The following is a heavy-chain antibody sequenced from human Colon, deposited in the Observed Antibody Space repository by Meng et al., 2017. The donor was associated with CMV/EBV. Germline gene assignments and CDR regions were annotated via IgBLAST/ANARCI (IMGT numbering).Heavy chain of an antibody. J-gene: IGHJ5*02. CDR3: VRGSNSSFDP. CDR1: GFTFSRNA. D-gene: IGHD4-11*01. Sequence: GGSLRLSCAASGFTFSRNAMHWVRQAPGKGLEWVAIVSHDGKNKNYAESVKGRFTISRDNSQNTVNLHMNSLRGDDTALYYCVRGSNSSFDPWGQGTLVTVSS. V-gene: IGHV3-30*04. CDR2: VSHDGKNK.